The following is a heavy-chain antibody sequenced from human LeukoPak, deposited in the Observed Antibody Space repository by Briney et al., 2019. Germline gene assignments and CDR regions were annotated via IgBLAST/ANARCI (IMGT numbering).Heavy chain of an antibody. Sequence: GGSLRLSCAASGFTFTSYAMNWVRQAPGKGLEWVSIIYSGDSTYYIDSVKGRFAISRDNSKNTLYLQMNSLRAEDTAVYYCARERDGYYMDVWGKGTTVTVSS. J-gene: IGHJ6*03. CDR2: IYSGDST. V-gene: IGHV3-53*01. CDR1: GFTFTSYA. CDR3: ARERDGYYMDV.